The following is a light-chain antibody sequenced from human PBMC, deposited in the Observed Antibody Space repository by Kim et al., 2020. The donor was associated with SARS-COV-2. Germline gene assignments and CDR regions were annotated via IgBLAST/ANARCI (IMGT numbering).Light chain of an antibody. Sequence: ALGQTVRCTCQGDSLRSYYASWYQQKPGQAPVLVIYGKNNRPSGIPDRFSGSSSGNTASLTITGAQAEDEADYYCNSRDSSGNHVVFGGGTQLTVL. J-gene: IGLJ2*01. CDR3: NSRDSSGNHVV. CDR1: SLRSYY. V-gene: IGLV3-19*01. CDR2: GKN.